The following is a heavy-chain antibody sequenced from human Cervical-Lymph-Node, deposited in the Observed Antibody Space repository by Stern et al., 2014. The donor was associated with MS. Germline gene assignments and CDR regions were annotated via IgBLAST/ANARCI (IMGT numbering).Heavy chain of an antibody. J-gene: IGHJ4*02. Sequence: VQLVQSGAEEMKPGSSVKVSCKASGGTFSNLAMSWVRQAPGKGLEWMGGIIPMFGAANYAKKFQGTVTITADESTNTVYMELSSLRSEDAALYYCARDKEAHYFDSWGQGTLVTVSS. V-gene: IGHV1-69*01. CDR2: IIPMFGAA. CDR1: GGTFSNLA. CDR3: ARDKEAHYFDS.